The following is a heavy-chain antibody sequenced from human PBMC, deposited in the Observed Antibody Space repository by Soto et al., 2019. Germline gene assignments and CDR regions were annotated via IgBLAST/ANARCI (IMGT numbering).Heavy chain of an antibody. D-gene: IGHD3-22*01. CDR3: AKDRYDISWYEVALDS. J-gene: IGHJ5*01. CDR1: GFAFDRFA. Sequence: PGGSLRLSCTASGFAFDRFAMHWVRQIAGEGLQWVAGLNWRGDNVAYADSVKGRFTISRNNAEKSLSLQMSSLRPEDTGLYYCAKDRYDISWYEVALDSWGHGIPVTVSS. CDR2: LNWRGDNV. V-gene: IGHV3-9*01.